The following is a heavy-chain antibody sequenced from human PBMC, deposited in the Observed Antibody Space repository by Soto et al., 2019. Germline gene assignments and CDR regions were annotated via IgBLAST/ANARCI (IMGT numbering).Heavy chain of an antibody. Sequence: SETLSLTCTVSGGSISSYYWSWIRQPPGKGLEWIGYIYYSGSTNYNPSLKSRVTISVDTSKNQFSLKLSSVTAADTAVYYCARESSRPANYYYYYGMDVWGQGTTVTV. V-gene: IGHV4-59*01. J-gene: IGHJ6*02. CDR2: IYYSGST. CDR3: ARESSRPANYYYYYGMDV. CDR1: GGSISSYY.